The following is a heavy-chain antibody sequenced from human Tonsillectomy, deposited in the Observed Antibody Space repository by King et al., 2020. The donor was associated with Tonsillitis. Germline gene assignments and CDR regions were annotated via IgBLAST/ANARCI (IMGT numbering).Heavy chain of an antibody. D-gene: IGHD1-1*01. CDR3: AKTSFSEVGTERPDY. CDR1: GFTFEDYD. CDR2: ISWNSGRI. J-gene: IGHJ4*02. V-gene: IGHV3-9*01. Sequence: VQLVESGGGLVQPGRSLRLSCAASGFTFEDYDMHWVRQAPGKGLEWVSGISWNSGRIGYADSVKGRFTISRDNAKNSLHLQMNSLRAEDTAFYYCAKTSFSEVGTERPDYWGQGTLVTVSS.